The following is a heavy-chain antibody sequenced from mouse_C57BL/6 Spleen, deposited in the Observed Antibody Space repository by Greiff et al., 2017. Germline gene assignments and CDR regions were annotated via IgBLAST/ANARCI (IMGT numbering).Heavy chain of an antibody. CDR2: IYPSDGDT. Sequence: VQLQQPGAELVRPGSSVKLSCKASGYTFTSYWMDWVKQRPGQGLEWIGNIYPSDGDTNYNQKFKDKATLTVDKSSSTAYMQLSSLTSEDSAVYYCARWGMGYYFDYWGQGTTLTVSS. D-gene: IGHD2-10*02. V-gene: IGHV1-61*01. CDR3: ARWGMGYYFDY. J-gene: IGHJ2*01. CDR1: GYTFTSYW.